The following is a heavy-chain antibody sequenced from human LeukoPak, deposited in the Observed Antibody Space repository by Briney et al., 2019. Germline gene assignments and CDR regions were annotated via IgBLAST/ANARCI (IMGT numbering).Heavy chain of an antibody. J-gene: IGHJ4*02. CDR2: INLRDGII. CDR1: GYTXVSYN. D-gene: IGHD1-1*01. CDR3: ARDNTNWSFDY. V-gene: IGHV1-46*01. Sequence: ASVKVSCKASGYTXVSYNMHWVRQAPGQGLEWMGIINLRDGIITYAQKFQGRVTVTGDTSTSTFYMELSSLRLEDTAIYYCARDNTNWSFDYWGQGTLVTVSS.